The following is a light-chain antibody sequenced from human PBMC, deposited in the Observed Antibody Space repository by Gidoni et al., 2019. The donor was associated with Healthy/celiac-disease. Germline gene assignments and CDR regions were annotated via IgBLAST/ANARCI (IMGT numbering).Light chain of an antibody. V-gene: IGKV2-28*01. CDR1: QSLLHSNGYNY. CDR3: MQALQTPLT. CDR2: LGS. J-gene: IGKJ4*01. Sequence: EIVRTQSPHSLRVTPGEPASISCRSSQSLLHSNGYNYLDWYLQKPGQSPQLLIYLGSNRASGVPDRFSGSGSGTDFTLKISRVEAEDVGVYYCMQALQTPLTFXGXTKVEIK.